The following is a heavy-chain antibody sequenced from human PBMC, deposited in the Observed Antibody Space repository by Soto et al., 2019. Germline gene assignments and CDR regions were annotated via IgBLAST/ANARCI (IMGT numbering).Heavy chain of an antibody. CDR1: GFTFSDYE. D-gene: IGHD3-22*01. CDR3: AKTVDYYPTYFDY. CDR2: ICGKGGSK. V-gene: IGHV3-23*01. Sequence: GGPLRLSCAASGFTFSDYEMHWIRQAPGKGLEWVSAICGKGGSKYYADSVKGRFTISRDNSKNTLYLQMNSLRAEDTAVYYSAKTVDYYPTYFDYRGQGTLVTVSP. J-gene: IGHJ4*02.